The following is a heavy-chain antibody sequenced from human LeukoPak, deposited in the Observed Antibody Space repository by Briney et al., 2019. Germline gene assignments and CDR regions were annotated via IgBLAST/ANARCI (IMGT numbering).Heavy chain of an antibody. D-gene: IGHD6-19*01. CDR3: ARDMSSGWED. CDR2: ISYDGSNK. J-gene: IGHJ4*02. Sequence: GGSLRLSCAASGFTFSSYAMHWVRQAPGKGLEWGAVISYDGSNKYYADSVKGRFTISRDNSKNTLYLQVNSLRAEDTAVYYCARDMSSGWEDWGQGTLVTVSS. V-gene: IGHV3-30-3*01. CDR1: GFTFSSYA.